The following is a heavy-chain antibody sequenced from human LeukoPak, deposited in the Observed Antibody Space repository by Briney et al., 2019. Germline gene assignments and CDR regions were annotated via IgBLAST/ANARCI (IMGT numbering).Heavy chain of an antibody. Sequence: SETLSLTCSVSGGSVSSGSYYWSWIRQPPGKGLEWIGYIYYSGSTNYNPSLKSRVTISVDTSKNQFSLKLSSVTAADTAAYYCARLYGGNSSPYYYYYYGMDVWGQGTTVTVSS. D-gene: IGHD4-23*01. J-gene: IGHJ6*02. CDR2: IYYSGST. CDR1: GGSVSSGSYY. V-gene: IGHV4-61*01. CDR3: ARLYGGNSSPYYYYYYGMDV.